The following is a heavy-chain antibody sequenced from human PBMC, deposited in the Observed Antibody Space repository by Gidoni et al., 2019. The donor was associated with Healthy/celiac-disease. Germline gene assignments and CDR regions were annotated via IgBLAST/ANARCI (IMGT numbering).Heavy chain of an antibody. CDR2: ISYDGSNK. J-gene: IGHJ4*02. CDR1: GFPSSSYG. CDR3: AKGMRQQLAQIDY. V-gene: IGHV3-30*18. Sequence: QVQLVESGGGVVQPGSALRLSCAASGFPSSSYGMHWVRQAPGKGLEWVAVISYDGSNKYYADSVKGRFTISRDNSKNTLYLQMNSLRAEDTAVYYCAKGMRQQLAQIDYWGQGTLVTVSS. D-gene: IGHD6-13*01.